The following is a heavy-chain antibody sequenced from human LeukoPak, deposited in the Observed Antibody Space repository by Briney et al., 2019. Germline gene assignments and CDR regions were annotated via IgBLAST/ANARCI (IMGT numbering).Heavy chain of an antibody. D-gene: IGHD2-21*02. V-gene: IGHV3-23*01. Sequence: GGSLRLSCAASGFTFSSFAMSWVRQAPGKGLEWVSIIGVGGSKTYYADSVKGRFTISRDNSKNTLYLQMNSLRAEDTAVYYCAKGIKGSYCNGDCYLTYYYYGLDVWGQGTTVTVSS. CDR2: IGVGGSKT. CDR3: AKGIKGSYCNGDCYLTYYYYGLDV. J-gene: IGHJ6*02. CDR1: GFTFSSFA.